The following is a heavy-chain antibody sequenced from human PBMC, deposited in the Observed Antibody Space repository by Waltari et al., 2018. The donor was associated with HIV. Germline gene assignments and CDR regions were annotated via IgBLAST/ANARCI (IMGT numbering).Heavy chain of an antibody. V-gene: IGHV4-59*11. CDR3: ARGPIMTACNFYNGFDV. Sequence: QVQLQESGPGLVKPSETQSLTRSVAGGSIRDHYLGWIRQPPGTGLEWIGYIYQNGNTNYNSSLKSRVTMSVASSKNQFSLKLTSVTAADTAIYYCARGPIMTACNFYNGFDVWGRGTTVTVSS. CDR2: IYQNGNT. CDR1: GGSIRDHY. D-gene: IGHD2-21*02. J-gene: IGHJ6*02.